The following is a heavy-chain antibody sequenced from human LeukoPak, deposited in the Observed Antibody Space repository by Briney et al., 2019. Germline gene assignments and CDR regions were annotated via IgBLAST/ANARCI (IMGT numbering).Heavy chain of an antibody. V-gene: IGHV3-30*18. CDR2: ISYDGSNK. CDR3: AKNYYGDCVTDAFDI. J-gene: IGHJ3*02. Sequence: GRSLRLSCAASGFTFSSYGMHWVRQAPGKGLEWVAVISYDGSNKYYADSVKGRFTISRDNSKNTLYLQMNSLRAEDTAVFYCAKNYYGDCVTDAFDIWGQGTMVTVSS. D-gene: IGHD4-17*01. CDR1: GFTFSSYG.